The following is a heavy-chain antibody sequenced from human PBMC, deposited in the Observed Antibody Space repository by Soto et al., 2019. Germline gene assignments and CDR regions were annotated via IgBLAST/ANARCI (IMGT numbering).Heavy chain of an antibody. D-gene: IGHD3-10*01. V-gene: IGHV4-4*02. Sequence: PSETLSLTCAVSGVSISSGNWWTWVRQTPQRGLEYIGEIFHDGTANYYPSFERRVAISVDTSKNQFSLKLTSVTAADTAIYFWARLVYDTRLNYMYFDFWGQGALVTVS. CDR1: GVSISSGNW. J-gene: IGHJ4*02. CDR2: IFHDGTA. CDR3: ARLVYDTRLNYMYFDF.